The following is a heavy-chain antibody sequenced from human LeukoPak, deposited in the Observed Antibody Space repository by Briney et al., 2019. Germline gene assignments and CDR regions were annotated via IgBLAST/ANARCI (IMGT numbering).Heavy chain of an antibody. CDR3: ARTMFGGNSDAFDI. V-gene: IGHV3-53*01. Sequence: GGSLRLSCAASGLTVSSSYMSWVRQAPGKGLEWVSIIYNDGSTYYADSMKGRFTISRDNSKNTLYLQVNSLRAEDTAMYYCARTMFGGNSDAFDIWGQGTMVTVSS. D-gene: IGHD4-23*01. CDR1: GLTVSSSY. CDR2: IYNDGST. J-gene: IGHJ3*02.